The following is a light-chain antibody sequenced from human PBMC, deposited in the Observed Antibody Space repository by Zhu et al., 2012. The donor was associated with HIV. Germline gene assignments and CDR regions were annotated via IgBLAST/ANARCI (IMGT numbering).Light chain of an antibody. J-gene: IGKJ2*01. CDR2: GAS. Sequence: EIVLTQSPGTLSLSPGERATLSCRASQSVSSSYLDWYQQKHGQAPRLLIYGASSRATGIPDRFSGSGSGTDFTLTISRLEPEDFAVYYCQQYGSSPYTFGQGPSWRSN. CDR3: QQYGSSPYT. CDR1: QSVSSSY. V-gene: IGKV3-20*01.